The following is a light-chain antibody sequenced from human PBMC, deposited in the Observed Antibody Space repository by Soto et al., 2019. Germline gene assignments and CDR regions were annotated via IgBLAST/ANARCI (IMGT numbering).Light chain of an antibody. J-gene: IGKJ1*01. CDR2: QAS. CDR1: EDVVNW. CDR3: QQYNTFAAT. Sequence: DIQMTQSPSTLSASVGDRVTITCRASEDVVNWVAWYQKKPGQAHKLLIYQASVLEDGVPSRFSAAGSDTEFTLTISSLQPDDFATYCCQQYNTFAATFGQGTKV. V-gene: IGKV1-5*03.